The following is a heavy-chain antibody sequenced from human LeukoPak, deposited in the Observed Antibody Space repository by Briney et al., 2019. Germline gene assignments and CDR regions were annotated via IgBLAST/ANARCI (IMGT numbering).Heavy chain of an antibody. D-gene: IGHD6-6*01. Sequence: GESLKISCKGSGYSFTTYWIGWVRQMPGKGLEWMGIIYPGDSDTRYSPSFQGQVTISADESISTAYLQWSSLKASDTAMYYCARHGVVGSSSSWVDYWGQGTLVTVSS. CDR2: IYPGDSDT. J-gene: IGHJ4*02. CDR3: ARHGVVGSSSSWVDY. CDR1: GYSFTTYW. V-gene: IGHV5-51*01.